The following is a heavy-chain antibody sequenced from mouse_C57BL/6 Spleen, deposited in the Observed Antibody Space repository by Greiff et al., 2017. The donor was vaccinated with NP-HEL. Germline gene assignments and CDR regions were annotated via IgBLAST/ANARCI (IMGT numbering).Heavy chain of an antibody. CDR1: GYTFTSYW. D-gene: IGHD2-4*01. V-gene: IGHV1-50*01. CDR3: ARYYRSEYDGYFDV. CDR2: IDPSDSYT. J-gene: IGHJ1*03. Sequence: QVQLQQPGAELVKPGASVKLSCKASGYTFTSYWMQWVKQRPGQGLEWIGEIDPSDSYTNYNQKFKGKATLTVDTSSSTAYMQLSSLTSEDSAVYYCARYYRSEYDGYFDVWGTGTTVTVSS.